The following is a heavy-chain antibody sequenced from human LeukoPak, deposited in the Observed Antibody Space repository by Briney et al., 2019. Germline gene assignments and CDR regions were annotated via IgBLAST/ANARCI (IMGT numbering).Heavy chain of an antibody. CDR2: ISRSGTAL. CDR3: ARGSYSSSDY. CDR1: GFIFSTYE. J-gene: IGHJ4*02. D-gene: IGHD6-13*01. Sequence: GGSLRLSCATSGFIFSTYEMNWVRQAPGKGLEWVAHISRSGTALYYADSVKGRFTISRDNARNSLDLQMNSLRAEDTAVYYCARGSYSSSDYWGQGTLVTVSS. V-gene: IGHV3-48*03.